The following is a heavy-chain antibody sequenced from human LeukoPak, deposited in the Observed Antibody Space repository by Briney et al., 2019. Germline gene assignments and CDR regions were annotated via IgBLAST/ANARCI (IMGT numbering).Heavy chain of an antibody. V-gene: IGHV3-30-3*01. CDR2: ISYDGSNK. Sequence: GRSLRLSCAASGFTFSSYAMHWVRQAPGKGLEWVAVISYDGSNKYYADSVKGRFTISRDNSKNTLYLQMNSLRAEDTAVYYCAKDLAVAGHAGFDYWGQGTLVTVSS. J-gene: IGHJ4*02. CDR3: AKDLAVAGHAGFDY. CDR1: GFTFSSYA. D-gene: IGHD6-19*01.